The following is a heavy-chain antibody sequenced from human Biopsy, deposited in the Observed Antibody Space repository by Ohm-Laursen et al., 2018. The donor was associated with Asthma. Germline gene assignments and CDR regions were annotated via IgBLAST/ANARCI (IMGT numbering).Heavy chain of an antibody. CDR3: ASDFPKDYVRYNFQF. D-gene: IGHD4-17*01. Sequence: SVKVSCKISGYSLTDLSMHWVRQAPGQGLEWMGGHDHEEGGTVNARRFQGRVTMTEDTSTDTAYMGLSSLSSDDTAVYYCASDFPKDYVRYNFQFWGQGTLVTVPS. V-gene: IGHV1-24*01. J-gene: IGHJ4*02. CDR1: GYSLTDLS. CDR2: HDHEEGGT.